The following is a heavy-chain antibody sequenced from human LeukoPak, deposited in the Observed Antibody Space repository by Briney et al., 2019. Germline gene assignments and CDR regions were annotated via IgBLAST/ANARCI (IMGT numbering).Heavy chain of an antibody. V-gene: IGHV3-23*01. CDR3: ARSYSSGS. CDR2: ISGSGGST. D-gene: IGHD6-19*01. CDR1: GFTFSSYA. Sequence: GGSLRLSCVASGFTFSSYAMNWVRQAPGKGPEWVSGISGSGGSTYYADSVKGRFTISRDNSKNTLYLQMNSLRAEDTAIYYCARSYSSGSWGQGTLVTVSS. J-gene: IGHJ4*02.